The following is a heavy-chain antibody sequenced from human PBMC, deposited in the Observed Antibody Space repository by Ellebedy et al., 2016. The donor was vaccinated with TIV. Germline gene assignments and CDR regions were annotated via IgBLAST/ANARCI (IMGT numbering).Heavy chain of an antibody. CDR1: GFTFSSYW. CDR2: IKEDGSEK. Sequence: PGGSLRLSCAASGFTFSSYWMSWVRQAPGKGLEWVANIKEDGSEKNYVDSVKGRFTISRDNAKNTLYLQMNSLRAEDTAVYYCARDIPQRPNPARFDPWGQGTLVTVSS. J-gene: IGHJ5*02. CDR3: ARDIPQRPNPARFDP. V-gene: IGHV3-7*01. D-gene: IGHD1-1*01.